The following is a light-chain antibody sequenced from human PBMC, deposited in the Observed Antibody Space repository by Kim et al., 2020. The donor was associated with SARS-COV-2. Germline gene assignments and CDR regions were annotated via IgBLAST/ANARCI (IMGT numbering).Light chain of an antibody. CDR3: QAWDSSTRKNVV. J-gene: IGLJ2*01. CDR2: QDS. CDR1: KLGDKY. V-gene: IGLV3-1*01. Sequence: SYELTQPPSVYVSPGQTASITCSGDKLGDKYACWYQQKPGQSPVLVIYQDSKRPSGIPERFSGSNSGNTATLTISGTQAMDEADYYCQAWDSSTRKNVVFGGGTQLTVL.